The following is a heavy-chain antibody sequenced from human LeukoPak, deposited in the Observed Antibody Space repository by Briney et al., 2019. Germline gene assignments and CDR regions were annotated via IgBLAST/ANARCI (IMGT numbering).Heavy chain of an antibody. CDR2: IYHSGST. Sequence: SGTLSLTCAVSGGSISSSHWWSWVRQPPGKGLEWIGEIYHSGSTDYNPSLKSRLTISVDTSQGQFSLRLSSVTAADTGLYYCTRGSYDVLTGYSTLGEYWGQGALVTVSS. J-gene: IGHJ4*02. CDR3: TRGSYDVLTGYSTLGEY. D-gene: IGHD3-9*01. V-gene: IGHV4-4*02. CDR1: GGSISSSHW.